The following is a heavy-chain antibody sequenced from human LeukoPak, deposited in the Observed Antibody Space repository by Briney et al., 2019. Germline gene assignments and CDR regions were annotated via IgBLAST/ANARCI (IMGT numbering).Heavy chain of an antibody. CDR1: GYLFINYW. CDR3: ARWGTVTRFVVDY. J-gene: IGHJ4*02. CDR2: IYPGNSDT. Sequence: GASLKISCQGSGYLFINYWIGWVRQLPGKGLEWMGIIYPGNSDTRYSPSFQGQVTISADKSITTAYLQWRSLKASDTAMYYCARWGTVTRFVVDYWGQGTLVTVSS. D-gene: IGHD4-17*01. V-gene: IGHV5-51*01.